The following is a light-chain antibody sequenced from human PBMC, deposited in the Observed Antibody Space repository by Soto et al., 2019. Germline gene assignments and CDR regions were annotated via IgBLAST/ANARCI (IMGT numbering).Light chain of an antibody. Sequence: EIVLTQSPATLSLSPGERATLSCRASQSVSRYLAWYQQKPGQAPRLLIYDTSNRATGIPARFSGSGSGTDFPLTISRLEPEDFAVYYCQQRSNWPTFGGGTKVEIK. CDR1: QSVSRY. J-gene: IGKJ4*01. CDR2: DTS. CDR3: QQRSNWPT. V-gene: IGKV3-11*01.